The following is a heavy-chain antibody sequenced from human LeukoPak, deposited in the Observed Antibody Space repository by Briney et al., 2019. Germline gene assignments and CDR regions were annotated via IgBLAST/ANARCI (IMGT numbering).Heavy chain of an antibody. J-gene: IGHJ3*02. CDR2: IYYSGST. Sequence: SETLSLTCTVSGGSISSYYWSWIRQPPGKGLEWIGYIYYSGSTNYNPSLESRVTISVDTSKNQFSLKLSSVTAADTAVYYCAKTTLYSNDAFDIWGQGTMVTVSS. V-gene: IGHV4-59*08. D-gene: IGHD3-16*02. CDR1: GGSISSYY. CDR3: AKTTLYSNDAFDI.